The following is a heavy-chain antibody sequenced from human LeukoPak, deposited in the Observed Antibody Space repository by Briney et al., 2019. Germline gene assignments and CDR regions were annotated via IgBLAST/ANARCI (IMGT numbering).Heavy chain of an antibody. CDR3: AKDSYYSGGWFYY. V-gene: IGHV3-23*01. J-gene: IGHJ4*02. CDR1: GFTFSNYA. CDR2: ISASGGT. Sequence: PGGSLRLSCTASGFTFSNYAMSWVRQAPGKGLEWVSTISASGGTYYADSVEGRFTISRDNSKNTLYLQMNSLRAEDTAVYFCAKDSYYSGGWFYYWGQGTLVTVSS. D-gene: IGHD6-19*01.